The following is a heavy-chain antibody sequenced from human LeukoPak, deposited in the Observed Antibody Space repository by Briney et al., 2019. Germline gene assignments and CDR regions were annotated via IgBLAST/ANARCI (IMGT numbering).Heavy chain of an antibody. CDR1: GSTFGNYY. J-gene: IGHJ4*02. V-gene: IGHV3-23*01. CDR3: ARERYFDY. Sequence: PGGSLRLSCAASGSTFGNYYMSWVRQAPGKGLEWVSTISGGGRSTDYADSVKGRFTISRDNSKNTLYLQMNSLRAEDTAVYYCARERYFDYWGQGTLVTVSS. CDR2: ISGGGRST.